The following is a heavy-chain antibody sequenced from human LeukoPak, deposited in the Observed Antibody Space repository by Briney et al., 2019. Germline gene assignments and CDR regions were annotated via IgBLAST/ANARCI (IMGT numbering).Heavy chain of an antibody. CDR3: ARGAVVVPAAMGWNYYYYYMDV. CDR1: GFTFSSYS. V-gene: IGHV3-48*04. CDR2: ISSSGSTI. J-gene: IGHJ6*03. D-gene: IGHD2-2*01. Sequence: GGSLRLSCAASGFTFSSYSMNWVRQAPGKRLEGVSYISSSGSTIYYADSVKGRFTISRDNAKNSLYLQMNSLRAEDTAVYYCARGAVVVPAAMGWNYYYYYMDVWGKGTTVTISS.